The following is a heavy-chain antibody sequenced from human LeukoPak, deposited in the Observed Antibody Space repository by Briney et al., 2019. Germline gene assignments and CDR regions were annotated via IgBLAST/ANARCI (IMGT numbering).Heavy chain of an antibody. CDR1: GYTFTGYY. CDR3: ARGPNYYASSGYHYFDY. J-gene: IGHJ4*02. V-gene: IGHV1-2*02. Sequence: ASVKVSCKASGYTFTGYYMHWVRQAPGQGLEWMGWINPNSGGTNYAQKFQGRVTMTRDTSISTAYMELSRLRSDDTAVYYCARGPNYYASSGYHYFDYWGQGTLVTVSS. D-gene: IGHD3-22*01. CDR2: INPNSGGT.